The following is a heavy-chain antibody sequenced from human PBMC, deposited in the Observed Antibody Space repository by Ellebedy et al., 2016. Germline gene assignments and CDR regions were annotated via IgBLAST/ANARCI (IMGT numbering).Heavy chain of an antibody. V-gene: IGHV4-39*01. CDR1: GGSISSSSYY. CDR2: IYYSGST. J-gene: IGHJ4*02. CDR3: ARHWTGDFWSGPLNPNYFDY. D-gene: IGHD3-3*01. Sequence: SETLSLXXTVSGGSISSSSYYWGWIRQPPGKGLEWIGSIYYSGSTYYNPSLKSRVTISVDTSKNQFSLKLSSVTAADTAVYYCARHWTGDFWSGPLNPNYFDYWGQGTLVTVSS.